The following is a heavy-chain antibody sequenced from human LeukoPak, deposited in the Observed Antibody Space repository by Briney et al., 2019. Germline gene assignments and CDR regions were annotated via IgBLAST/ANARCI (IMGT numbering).Heavy chain of an antibody. V-gene: IGHV4-4*07. J-gene: IGHJ4*02. CDR3: AGGYSYGLWYDY. CDR2: IYTSGST. Sequence: SETLSLTCTVSGGSISSYYWSWIRQPAGKGLEWIGRIYTSGSTNYNPSLKSRVTMSVDTSKNQFPLKLSSVTAADTAVYYCAGGYSYGLWYDYWGQGTLVTVSS. D-gene: IGHD5-18*01. CDR1: GGSISSYY.